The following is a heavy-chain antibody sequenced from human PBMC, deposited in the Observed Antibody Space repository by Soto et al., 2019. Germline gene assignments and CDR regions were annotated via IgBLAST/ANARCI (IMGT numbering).Heavy chain of an antibody. J-gene: IGHJ4*02. CDR3: VARLIPRAPDY. CDR1: GFPTITYD. V-gene: IGHV3-23*01. CDR2: XXRXGXXX. Sequence: PGGSLRLSCAASGFPTITYDVRWVRQATGKGLEWXSVXXRXGXXXYXXXSARGRFTISRDNSKNTLHLQMHSLTVEDTAVYYCVARLIPRAPDYWGQGTLVTVSS. D-gene: IGHD2-21*01.